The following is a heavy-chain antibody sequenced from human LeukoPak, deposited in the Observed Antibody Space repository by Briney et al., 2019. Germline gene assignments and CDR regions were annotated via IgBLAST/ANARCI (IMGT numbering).Heavy chain of an antibody. Sequence: PGGSLRLSCAASGFTFSSYGMHWVRQAPGKGLEWVAFIRYDGSNKYYADSVKGRFTISRDNSKNTLYLQMNSLRAEDTAVYYCAKAYAATSTPRNFDYWGQGTLVTVSS. CDR2: IRYDGSNK. CDR1: GFTFSSYG. J-gene: IGHJ4*02. V-gene: IGHV3-30*02. D-gene: IGHD2-2*01. CDR3: AKAYAATSTPRNFDY.